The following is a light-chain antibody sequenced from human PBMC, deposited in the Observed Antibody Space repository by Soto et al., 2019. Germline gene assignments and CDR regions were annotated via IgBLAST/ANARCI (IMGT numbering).Light chain of an antibody. V-gene: IGKV3-20*01. CDR2: GVF. CDR1: HGVSGHF. J-gene: IGKJ4*01. CDR3: EQYGSSQLT. Sequence: IVLTQSPRALSLSPGERATLSCRASHGVSGHFLAWYQQKPGQAPRLLLYGVFSRATGMPDRFSGSGSGTGFGLTISKLDSEDFAVYYSEQYGSSQLTFGGGTKVDI.